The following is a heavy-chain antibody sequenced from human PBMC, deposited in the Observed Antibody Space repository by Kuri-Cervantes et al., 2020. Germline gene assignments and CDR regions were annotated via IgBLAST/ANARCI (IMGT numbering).Heavy chain of an antibody. CDR1: GFTFSSYW. CDR3: ASDRDAFDI. Sequence: GESLKISCAASGFTFSSYWMHWVRQAPGKGLVWVSRINSDGSSTSYADSVKGRFTISRDNAKNTLYLQMNSLRAEDTAVYYCASDRDAFDIWGQGTTVTVSS. CDR2: INSDGSST. J-gene: IGHJ3*02. V-gene: IGHV3-74*01.